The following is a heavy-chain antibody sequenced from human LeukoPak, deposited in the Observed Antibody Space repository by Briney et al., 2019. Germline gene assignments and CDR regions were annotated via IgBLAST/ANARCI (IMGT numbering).Heavy chain of an antibody. CDR3: ARTDYLGYYFDY. J-gene: IGHJ4*02. Sequence: SETLSLTCTVSGGSISSYYWSWIRQPPGKGLEWIGYIYYSGSTNYNPSLKSRVTIPVDTSKNQFSLKLSSVTAADTAVYYCARTDYLGYYFDYWGQGTLVTVSS. CDR1: GGSISSYY. D-gene: IGHD4/OR15-4a*01. CDR2: IYYSGST. V-gene: IGHV4-59*08.